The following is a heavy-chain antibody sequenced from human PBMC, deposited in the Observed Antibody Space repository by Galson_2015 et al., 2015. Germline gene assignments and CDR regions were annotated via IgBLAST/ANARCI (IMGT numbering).Heavy chain of an antibody. J-gene: IGHJ6*02. CDR3: ARGLNYDFWSGYYMVDYYYGMDV. V-gene: IGHV4-59*09. D-gene: IGHD3-3*01. Sequence: YNPSLKSRVTISVDTSKNQFSRKLSSVTAADTAVYYCARGLNYDFWSGYYMVDYYYGMDVWGQGTTVTVSS.